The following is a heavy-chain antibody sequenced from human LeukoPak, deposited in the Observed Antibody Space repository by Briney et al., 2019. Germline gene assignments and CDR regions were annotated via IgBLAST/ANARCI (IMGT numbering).Heavy chain of an antibody. CDR3: AKDLGDYYYSSGYYHRGAFDY. CDR2: ISGSGGST. CDR1: GFTFSSYA. V-gene: IGHV3-23*01. Sequence: QPGGSLRLSCAASGFTFSSYAMSWVRQAPGKGLEWVSAISGSGGSTYYADSVKGRFTISRDNSKNTLYLQMNSLRAEDTAVYFCAKDLGDYYYSSGYYHRGAFDYWGQGTLVTVSS. J-gene: IGHJ4*02. D-gene: IGHD3-22*01.